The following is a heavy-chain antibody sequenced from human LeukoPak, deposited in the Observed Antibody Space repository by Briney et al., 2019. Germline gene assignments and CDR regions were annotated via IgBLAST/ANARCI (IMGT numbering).Heavy chain of an antibody. CDR3: ARDVLAAPGTFDY. CDR2: IYPSGST. J-gene: IGHJ4*02. CDR1: GGSISSYY. Sequence: SETLSLTCTVSGGSISSYYWSWIRQPPGKGLQWIGYIYPSGSTNYNPSLKSRVTISLDTSKNQFSLKLSSVTAADTAVYYCARDVLAAPGTFDYWGQGALVTVSS. V-gene: IGHV4-4*08. D-gene: IGHD6-13*01.